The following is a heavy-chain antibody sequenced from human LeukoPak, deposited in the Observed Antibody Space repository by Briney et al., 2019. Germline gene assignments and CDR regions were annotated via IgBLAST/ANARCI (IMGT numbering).Heavy chain of an antibody. V-gene: IGHV3-74*01. CDR3: ARSQGPYDY. CDR1: GFTFSSYW. J-gene: IGHJ4*02. Sequence: GGSLRLSCAASGFTFSSYWMNWVRQAPGKGLVWVSRINGDGSSTNYADSVKGRFPISRDNAKNTLYLQLNSLGAEDTAIYYCARSQGPYDYWGQGTLVTVSS. CDR2: INGDGSST.